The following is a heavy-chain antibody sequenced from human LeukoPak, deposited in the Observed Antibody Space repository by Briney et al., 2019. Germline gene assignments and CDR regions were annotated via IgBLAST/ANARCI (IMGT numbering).Heavy chain of an antibody. V-gene: IGHV4-34*01. D-gene: IGHD3-22*01. CDR3: ARGEYDSSGYYYDY. J-gene: IGHJ4*02. CDR1: GGSFSGYY. CDR2: INHSGST. Sequence: SETLSLTCAVHGGSFSGYYWSWIRQPPGKGLEWIGEINHSGSTNYNPSLKSRVTISVDTSKNQFSLKLSSVTAADTAVYYCARGEYDSSGYYYDYWGQGTLVTVSS.